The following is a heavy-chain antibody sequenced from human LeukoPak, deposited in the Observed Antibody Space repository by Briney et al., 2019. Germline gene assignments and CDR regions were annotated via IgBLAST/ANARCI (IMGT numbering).Heavy chain of an antibody. Sequence: ASVQVSRMASGYTFTGYYMHWVRQAPRQGLEWVGWINPNSSGTHHAQKLQGRVTLISDTSINVAFMELSRLQFDDTAVYYGARVRRGYSQMECFQHWGEGTLVTVP. D-gene: IGHD5-12*01. V-gene: IGHV1-2*02. CDR1: GYTFTGYY. CDR2: INPNSSGT. CDR3: ARVRRGYSQMECFQH. J-gene: IGHJ1*01.